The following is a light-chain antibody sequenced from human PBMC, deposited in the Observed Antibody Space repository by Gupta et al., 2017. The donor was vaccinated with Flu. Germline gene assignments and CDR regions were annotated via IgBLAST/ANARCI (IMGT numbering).Light chain of an antibody. CDR3: RHANTYPTD. J-gene: IGKJ4*01. CDR1: QDIRSS. Sequence: PSFLPASVADIVSITFRASQDIRSSFPRYQHEPGKTPNLLLYAASAAESPVRLRFSGSGSGTAFTLRIIRLQPEAFATYFCRHANTYPTDIGGGTRVEIK. V-gene: IGKV1-9*01. CDR2: AAS.